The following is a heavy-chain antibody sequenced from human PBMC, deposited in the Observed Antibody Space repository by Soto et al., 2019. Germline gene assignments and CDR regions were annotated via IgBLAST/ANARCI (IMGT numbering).Heavy chain of an antibody. CDR2: ISAYNGNT. V-gene: IGHV1-18*01. CDR3: ARDPLYLEINDAFAI. J-gene: IGHJ3*02. Sequence: VASVKVSCKASGYTFTSYGISWVRQAPGQGLEWMGWISAYNGNTNYAQKLQGRVTMTTDTSTSTAYMELRSLRSDDTAVYYCARDPLYLEINDAFAIWGQGTMVTVSS. CDR1: GYTFTSYG. D-gene: IGHD1-1*01.